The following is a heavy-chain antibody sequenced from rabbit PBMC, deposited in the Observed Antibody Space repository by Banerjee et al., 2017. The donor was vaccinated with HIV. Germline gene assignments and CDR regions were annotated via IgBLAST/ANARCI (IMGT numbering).Heavy chain of an antibody. CDR3: ARDLAGVIGWNFGL. CDR1: GFDFSSNA. Sequence: QEQLEESGGDLVKPEGSLTLTCKASGFDFSSNAMCWVRQAPGKRPEWIACIYNGDGSTYYASWVSGRFTISKTSSTTVTLQMTSLTAADTATYFCARDLAGVIGWNFGLWGPGTLVTVS. V-gene: IGHV1S47*01. CDR2: IYNGDGST. J-gene: IGHJ4*01. D-gene: IGHD4-1*01.